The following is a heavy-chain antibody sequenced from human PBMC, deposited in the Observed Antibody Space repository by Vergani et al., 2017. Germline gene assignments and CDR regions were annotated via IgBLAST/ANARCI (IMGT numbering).Heavy chain of an antibody. CDR3: ARGGPTYYYDSSGYYSH. J-gene: IGHJ4*02. CDR2: INPNSGGT. D-gene: IGHD3-22*01. Sequence: QVQLVQSGAEVKKPGASLKVSCKASGYTFTGYYMHWVRQAPGQGLEWMGWINPNSGGTNYAQKFQGRVTMTRDTSISTAYIELSRLRSDDTAVDYCARGGPTYYYDSSGYYSHWGQGTLVTVSS. CDR1: GYTFTGYY. V-gene: IGHV1-2*02.